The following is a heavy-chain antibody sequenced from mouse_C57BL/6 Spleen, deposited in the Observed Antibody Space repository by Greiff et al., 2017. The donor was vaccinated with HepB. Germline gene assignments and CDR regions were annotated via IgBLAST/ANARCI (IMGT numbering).Heavy chain of an antibody. CDR1: GYSITSGYY. CDR2: ISYDGSN. Sequence: DVKLQESGPGLVKPSQSLSLTCSVTGYSITSGYYWNWIRQFPGNKLEWMGYISYDGSNNYNPSLKNRISITRDTSKNQFFLKLNSVTTEDTATYYCARRRGFPYYFDYWGQGTTLTVSS. V-gene: IGHV3-6*01. J-gene: IGHJ2*01. CDR3: ARRRGFPYYFDY.